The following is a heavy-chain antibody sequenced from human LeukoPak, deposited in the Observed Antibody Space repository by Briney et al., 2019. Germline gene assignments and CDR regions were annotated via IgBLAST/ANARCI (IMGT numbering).Heavy chain of an antibody. D-gene: IGHD2-2*01. V-gene: IGHV3-66*02. CDR3: ARGSSTGYGYFDY. J-gene: IGHJ4*02. CDR1: GFTVSSNY. Sequence: GGSLRLSCAASGFTVSSNYMSGVRQAPGKGLEWVSVIYSGGSTYYADSVKGRFTISRDNSKNTLYLQMNSLRAEDTAVYYCARGSSTGYGYFDYWGQGTLVTVSS. CDR2: IYSGGST.